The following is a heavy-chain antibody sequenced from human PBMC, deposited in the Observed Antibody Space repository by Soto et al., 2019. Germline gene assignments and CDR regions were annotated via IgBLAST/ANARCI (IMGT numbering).Heavy chain of an antibody. CDR2: IYYSGST. CDR3: AGEPFT. Sequence: QVQLQESGPGLVKPSQTLSLTCTVSGGSISTGGYYWSWIRQHPGKGLEWIGYIYYSGSTYYNPSLQRRVTISVDSCKNQFSLKPSTVTGADTGVYYCAGEPFTWGQGTLVTVSS. V-gene: IGHV4-31*03. CDR1: GGSISTGGYY. J-gene: IGHJ4*02.